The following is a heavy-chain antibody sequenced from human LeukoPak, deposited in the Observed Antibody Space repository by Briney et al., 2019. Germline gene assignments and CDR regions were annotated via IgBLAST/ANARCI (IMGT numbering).Heavy chain of an antibody. CDR1: GYSFTSYW. CDR3: ARHEYYYGSGSYGLGDY. Sequence: GESLEISWKGSGYSFTSYWIGWGRQLPGKGLEWMGIIYPGDSDTRYSPSFQGQVTISADKSISTACLQWSSLKASDTAMYYCARHEYYYGSGSYGLGDYWGQGALVTVSS. J-gene: IGHJ4*02. CDR2: IYPGDSDT. V-gene: IGHV5-51*01. D-gene: IGHD3-10*01.